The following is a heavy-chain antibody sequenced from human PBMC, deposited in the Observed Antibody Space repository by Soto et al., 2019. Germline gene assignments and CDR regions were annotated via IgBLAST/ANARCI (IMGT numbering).Heavy chain of an antibody. V-gene: IGHV3-23*01. CDR3: AKGLRYSAATRDLDV. CDR2: ISSSGGST. CDR1: GFNFSSYA. Sequence: PGGSLRLSCAASGFNFSSYAMSWVRQAPGKGLEWVSAISSSGGSTYYADSVKGRFTISRDNSKNTLYLQMNSLRAEDTAVYYCAKGLRYSAATRDLDVWGQGTTVTVSS. D-gene: IGHD5-12*01. J-gene: IGHJ6*02.